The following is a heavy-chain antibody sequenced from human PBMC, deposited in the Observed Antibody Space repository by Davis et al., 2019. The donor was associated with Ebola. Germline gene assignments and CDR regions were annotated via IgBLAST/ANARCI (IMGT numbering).Heavy chain of an antibody. D-gene: IGHD3-16*02. Sequence: PGESLKISCAASGFTFSSYGMHWVRQAPGKGLEWVAVISYDGSNKYYADSVKGRFTISRDNSKNTLYLQMNSLRAEDTAVYYCAKGDYDYVWGSYRPYDAFDIWGQGTMVTVSS. CDR3: AKGDYDYVWGSYRPYDAFDI. J-gene: IGHJ3*02. CDR1: GFTFSSYG. V-gene: IGHV3-30*18. CDR2: ISYDGSNK.